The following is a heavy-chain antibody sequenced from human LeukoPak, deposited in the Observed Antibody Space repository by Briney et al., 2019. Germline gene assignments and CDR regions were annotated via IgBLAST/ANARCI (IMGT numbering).Heavy chain of an antibody. Sequence: GGSLRLSCAASGFTFSSYGMHWVRQAPGKGLEWVAFIRYDGSNKYYADSVKGRFTISRDNSKNTLYLQMNSLRAEDTAVYYCAKEVSTAAAGRSFDYWGQGTLVTVSS. D-gene: IGHD6-13*01. V-gene: IGHV3-30*02. CDR3: AKEVSTAAAGRSFDY. CDR2: IRYDGSNK. CDR1: GFTFSSYG. J-gene: IGHJ4*02.